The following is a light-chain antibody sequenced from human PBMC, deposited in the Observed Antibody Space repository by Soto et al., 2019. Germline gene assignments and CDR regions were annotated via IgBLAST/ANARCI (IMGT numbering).Light chain of an antibody. CDR1: SVDINY. Sequence: QSALPQPPSPSGSRGQSVTISCTGTSVDINYVSWFQQHPGKAPKLIICEVTKRPSGVPDRFSGSKSGNTASLTVSGLQDDDEADYYCSSYAGRDIWVFGGGTKLTVL. J-gene: IGLJ3*02. CDR3: SSYAGRDIWV. CDR2: EVT. V-gene: IGLV2-8*01.